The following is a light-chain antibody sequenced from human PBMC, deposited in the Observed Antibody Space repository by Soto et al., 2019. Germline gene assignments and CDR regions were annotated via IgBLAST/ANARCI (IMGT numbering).Light chain of an antibody. Sequence: EVVMTQSPATLSVSPGERATLSCRASQSVSVNFSWYQQRPGQPPRLLIYGASTRATGIPARFSGSGSGTEFTLTISSLQSEDFAIYYCQQYNNWPRKFGQGTKVDI. CDR3: QQYNNWPRK. J-gene: IGKJ1*01. CDR2: GAS. CDR1: QSVSVN. V-gene: IGKV3-15*01.